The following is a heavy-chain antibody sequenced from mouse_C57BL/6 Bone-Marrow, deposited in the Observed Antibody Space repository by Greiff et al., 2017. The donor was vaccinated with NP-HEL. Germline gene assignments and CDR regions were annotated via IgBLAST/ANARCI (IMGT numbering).Heavy chain of an antibody. D-gene: IGHD1-1*01. CDR2: IYPGNSDT. CDR3: LSYYYGSTWFAY. V-gene: IGHV1-5*01. J-gene: IGHJ3*01. Sequence: EVQLQQSGTVLARPGASVKMSCKTSGYTFTSYWMHWVKQRPGQGLEWIGAIYPGNSDTSYNQKFKGKAKLTAVTSASTAYMELSSLTNEDSAVYYCLSYYYGSTWFAYWGQGTLVTVSA. CDR1: GYTFTSYW.